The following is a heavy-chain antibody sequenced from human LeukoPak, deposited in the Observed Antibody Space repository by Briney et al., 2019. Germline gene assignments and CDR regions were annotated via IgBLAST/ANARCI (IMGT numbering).Heavy chain of an antibody. CDR2: ISAYNGNT. Sequence: VASVKVSCKASGYTFTSYGISWVRQAPGQGLEWMGWISAYNGNTNYAQKLQGRVTMTTDTSTSTAYMELRSLRSDDTAVYYCARVRRGSHGVYYFDYWGQGTLVTVSS. CDR3: ARVRRGSHGVYYFDY. J-gene: IGHJ4*02. V-gene: IGHV1-18*01. CDR1: GYTFTSYG. D-gene: IGHD1-26*01.